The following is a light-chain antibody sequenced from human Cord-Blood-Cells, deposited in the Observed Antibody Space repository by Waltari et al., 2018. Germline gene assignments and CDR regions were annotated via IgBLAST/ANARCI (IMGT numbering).Light chain of an antibody. V-gene: IGKV1-NL1*01. CDR1: QGISNS. CDR3: QQYYSTPYT. Sequence: DIQMTQSPSSLSASVGERVTITCRSSQGISNSLAWYQQKPGKAPKLLLYAASRLESGVPSRFSGSGSGTDYTLTISSLQPEDFATYYCQQYYSTPYTFGQGTKLEIK. CDR2: AAS. J-gene: IGKJ2*01.